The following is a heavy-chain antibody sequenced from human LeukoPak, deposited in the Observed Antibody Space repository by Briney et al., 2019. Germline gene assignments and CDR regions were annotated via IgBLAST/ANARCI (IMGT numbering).Heavy chain of an antibody. Sequence: PSETLSLTCTVSGGSISSSSYYWSWIRQPPGKGLEWIGYIYYSGSTNYNPSLKSRVTISVDTSKNQFSLKLSSVTAADTAVYYCARQGDYDFWSGYLFDYWGQGTLVTVSS. CDR2: IYYSGST. J-gene: IGHJ4*02. CDR1: GGSISSSSYY. V-gene: IGHV4-61*05. D-gene: IGHD3-3*01. CDR3: ARQGDYDFWSGYLFDY.